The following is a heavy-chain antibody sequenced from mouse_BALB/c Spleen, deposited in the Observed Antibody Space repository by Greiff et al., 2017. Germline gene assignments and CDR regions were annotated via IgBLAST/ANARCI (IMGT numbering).Heavy chain of an antibody. CDR3: AREGTYEYERGYAMDD. Sequence: EVKLMESGGGLVKPGGSLKLSCAASGFTFSSYAMSWVRQTPEKRLEWVASISSGGSTYYPDSVKGRFTISRDNARNILYLQMSSLRSEDTAMYYCAREGTYEYERGYAMDDWGQGTAVTVSA. V-gene: IGHV5-6-5*01. J-gene: IGHJ4*01. CDR2: ISSGGST. D-gene: IGHD2-4*01. CDR1: GFTFSSYA.